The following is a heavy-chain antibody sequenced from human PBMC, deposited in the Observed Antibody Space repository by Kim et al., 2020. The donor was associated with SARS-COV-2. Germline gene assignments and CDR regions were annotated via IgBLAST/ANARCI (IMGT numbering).Heavy chain of an antibody. Sequence: SETLSLTCTVSGGSISSSSYYWGWIRQPPGKGLEWIGSIYYSGSTYYNPSLKSRVTISVDTSKNQFSLKLSSVTAADTAVYYCARKLWFGELLPNWFDPWGQGTLVTVSS. CDR3: ARKLWFGELLPNWFDP. V-gene: IGHV4-39*07. D-gene: IGHD3-10*01. J-gene: IGHJ5*02. CDR2: IYYSGST. CDR1: GGSISSSSYY.